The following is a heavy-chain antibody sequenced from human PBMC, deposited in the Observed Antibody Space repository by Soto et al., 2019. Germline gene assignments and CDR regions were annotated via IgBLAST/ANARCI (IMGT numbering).Heavy chain of an antibody. CDR1: GYTFTSYG. Sequence: GASVTVSCKASGYTFTSYGMSWVRQAPGQGLEWMGWISAYNGNTNYAQKLQGRVTMTTDTSTSTAYMELRSLRSDDTAVYYCAKNLNPARSYYDFWSGYLDAFDIWGQGTMVTVSS. D-gene: IGHD3-3*01. V-gene: IGHV1-18*01. CDR2: ISAYNGNT. J-gene: IGHJ3*02. CDR3: AKNLNPARSYYDFWSGYLDAFDI.